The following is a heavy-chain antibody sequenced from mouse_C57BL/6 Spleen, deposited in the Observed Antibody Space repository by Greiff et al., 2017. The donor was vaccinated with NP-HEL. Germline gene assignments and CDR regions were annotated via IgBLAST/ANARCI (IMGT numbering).Heavy chain of an antibody. CDR2: IWTGGGT. J-gene: IGHJ2*01. Sequence: VQVVESGPGLVAPSQSLSITCTVSGFSLTSYAISWVRQPPGKGLEWLGVIWTGGGTNYNSALKSRLSISKDNSKSQVFLKMNSLQTDDTARYYCARSGGNYYGSSYGDFDYWGQGTTLTVSS. CDR3: ARSGGNYYGSSYGDFDY. D-gene: IGHD1-1*01. V-gene: IGHV2-9-1*01. CDR1: GFSLTSYA.